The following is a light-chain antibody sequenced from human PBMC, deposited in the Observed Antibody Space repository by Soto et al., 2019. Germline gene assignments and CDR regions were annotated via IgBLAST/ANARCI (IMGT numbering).Light chain of an antibody. J-gene: IGKJ4*01. Sequence: IVMTPSAATLSVSPGQRATLPGARAHISSSASQSVSSNLAWYQQKPGQAPRLLIYGASTRATGIPARFSGSGSGTEFTLTISSLQSEDFAVYYCQQYNNWPLTFGGGTKVDIK. CDR2: GAS. CDR1: QSVSSN. V-gene: IGKV3-15*01. CDR3: QQYNNWPLT.